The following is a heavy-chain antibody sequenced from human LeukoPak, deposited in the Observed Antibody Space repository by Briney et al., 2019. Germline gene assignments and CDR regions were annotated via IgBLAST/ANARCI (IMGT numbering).Heavy chain of an antibody. V-gene: IGHV3-7*01. D-gene: IGHD3-10*01. J-gene: IGHJ3*02. CDR3: AREQYGSDDALDI. CDR2: IGQDGTEN. CDR1: GFTFSSSW. Sequence: PGGSLRLSCAASGFTFSSSWMTWVRQAPGKGLEWLANIGQDGTENYYADSVKGRFTVSRDNSKNTLDLQMSSLRAEDTAVYYCAREQYGSDDALDIWGQGTLVTVSS.